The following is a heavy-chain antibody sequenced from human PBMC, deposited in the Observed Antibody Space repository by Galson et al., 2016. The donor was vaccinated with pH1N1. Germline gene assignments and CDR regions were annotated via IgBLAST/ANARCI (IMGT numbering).Heavy chain of an antibody. Sequence: SLRLSCATSGPTFTGYAMSWVRQAPGKGLEWVSTISISGDRIYYADSVKGRFTISRDKSKPTLYLQMNSLGGEDTALYYCATYGWTDVDSAIVIGDHFEDWDQGALVTVSS. CDR3: ATYGWTDVDSAIVIGDHFED. D-gene: IGHD5-18*01. J-gene: IGHJ4*02. CDR2: ISISGDRI. CDR1: GPTFTGYA. V-gene: IGHV3-23*01.